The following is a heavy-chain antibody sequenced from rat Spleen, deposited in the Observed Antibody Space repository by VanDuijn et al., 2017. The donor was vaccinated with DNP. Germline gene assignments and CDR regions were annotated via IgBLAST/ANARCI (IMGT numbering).Heavy chain of an antibody. CDR1: GYSITRNFR. CDR3: AVQLGVFDY. CDR2: INSAGST. Sequence: EVQLQESGPGLVESSQSLSLTCSVTGYSITRNFRWSWIRKFPGNTLEWMGYINSAGSTDYNPSLKSRISITRDTSKNQFFLQVNSVTTEDTATYYCAVQLGVFDYWGQGVMVTVSS. D-gene: IGHD5-1*01. V-gene: IGHV3-3*01. J-gene: IGHJ2*01.